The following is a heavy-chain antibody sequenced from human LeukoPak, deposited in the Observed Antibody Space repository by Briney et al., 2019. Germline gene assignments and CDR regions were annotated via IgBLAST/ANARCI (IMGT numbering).Heavy chain of an antibody. CDR1: GYTFASFG. CDR2: ISAYNGNT. V-gene: IGHV1-18*01. CDR3: ARDIVMVVGSFYYGMDV. J-gene: IGHJ6*02. D-gene: IGHD2-8*02. Sequence: ASVKVSCKASGYTFASFGISWVRQAPGQGLEWMGWISAYNGNTNFAQNLQGRVTLTTDTSTSTAYLELRSLRSDDPAVYYCARDIVMVVGSFYYGMDVWGQGTTVTVSS.